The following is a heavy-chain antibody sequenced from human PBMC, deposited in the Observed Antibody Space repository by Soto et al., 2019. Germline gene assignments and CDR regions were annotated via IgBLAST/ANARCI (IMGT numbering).Heavy chain of an antibody. Sequence: QVQLVQSGAEVKKPGASVKVSCKASGYTFTSYGISWVRQAPGQGLEWMGWISAYNGNTNYAQKVQGRVTMTTDTSTSTAYMELRSLRSDDTAVYYCARGRYDFWSGYRSPPYYYYGMDVWGQGTTVTVSS. V-gene: IGHV1-18*01. CDR1: GYTFTSYG. J-gene: IGHJ6*02. CDR2: ISAYNGNT. D-gene: IGHD3-3*01. CDR3: ARGRYDFWSGYRSPPYYYYGMDV.